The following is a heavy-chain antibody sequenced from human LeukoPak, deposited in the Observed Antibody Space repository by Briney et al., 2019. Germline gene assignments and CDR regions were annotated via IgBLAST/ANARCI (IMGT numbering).Heavy chain of an antibody. J-gene: IGHJ4*02. CDR2: TYYRSKWYN. CDR1: GDSVSGDRAV. CDR3: ARDAPGQSYFDY. Sequence: PSQTLSLTCAISGDSVSGDRAVWNWIRQSPSRGLEWLVRTYYRSKWYNDYAVSVKGRITVNPDTSKNQFSLQLNSVTPEDTAVYYCARDAPGQSYFDYWGQGTLVTVSS. D-gene: IGHD2-2*01. V-gene: IGHV6-1*01.